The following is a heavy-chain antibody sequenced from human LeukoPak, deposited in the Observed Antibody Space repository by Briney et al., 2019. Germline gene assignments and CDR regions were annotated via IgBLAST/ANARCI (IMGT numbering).Heavy chain of an antibody. Sequence: ASVKVSCKASGYTFTTYNINWVRQAPGQGLEWMGWISPYSGYTNYAQKFQDRVTMTTDTSTKTAYMELRSLLSDDTAVYYCARDSGSSNGFDPWGQGTLVTVFS. CDR1: GYTFTTYN. CDR2: ISPYSGYT. J-gene: IGHJ5*02. V-gene: IGHV1-18*01. D-gene: IGHD1-26*01. CDR3: ARDSGSSNGFDP.